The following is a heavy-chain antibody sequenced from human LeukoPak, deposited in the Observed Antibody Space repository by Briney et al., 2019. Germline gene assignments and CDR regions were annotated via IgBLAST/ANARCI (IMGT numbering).Heavy chain of an antibody. CDR3: ARVTAAAGTWGFDY. Sequence: PSETLSLTCTVSGGSISSYYRSWIRQPPGKGLEWIGYIYYRGSTNYNPSLKSRVTISVDTSKNQFSLKLSSVTAADTAVYYCARVTAAAGTWGFDYWGQGTLVTVSS. CDR1: GGSISSYY. J-gene: IGHJ4*02. D-gene: IGHD6-13*01. V-gene: IGHV4-59*01. CDR2: IYYRGST.